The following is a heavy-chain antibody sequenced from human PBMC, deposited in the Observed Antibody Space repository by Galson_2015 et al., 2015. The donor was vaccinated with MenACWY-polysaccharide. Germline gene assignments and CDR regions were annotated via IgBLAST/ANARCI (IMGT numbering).Heavy chain of an antibody. J-gene: IGHJ4*02. V-gene: IGHV3-23*01. CDR1: QLTFNNYA. Sequence: SLRLSCAASQLTFNNYAMIWVRQAPGKGLEWVSTINPSGGSTWYADSVKGRFSISRDNSNNMLYLQMNSLRADDTAVYYCANGCSISSCSPLDYWGQGTLVSVSS. D-gene: IGHD2-2*01. CDR3: ANGCSISSCSPLDY. CDR2: INPSGGST.